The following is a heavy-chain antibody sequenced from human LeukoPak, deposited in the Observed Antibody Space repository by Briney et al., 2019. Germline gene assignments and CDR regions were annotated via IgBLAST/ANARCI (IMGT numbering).Heavy chain of an antibody. J-gene: IGHJ3*02. Sequence: SQTLSLTCTVSGGSISSDDYYWSWIRQHPGKGLEWIGYIYHSGKPYYNPSLKSRIIMSIDTSENQFSLKPSSVTAADTAMYYCARVTLTSGAAIDIWGQGTVVTVSS. V-gene: IGHV4-31*03. D-gene: IGHD1-14*01. CDR2: IYHSGKP. CDR1: GGSISSDDYY. CDR3: ARVTLTSGAAIDI.